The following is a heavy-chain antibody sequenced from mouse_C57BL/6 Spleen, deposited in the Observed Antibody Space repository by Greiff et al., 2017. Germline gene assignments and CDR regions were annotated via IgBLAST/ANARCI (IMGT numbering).Heavy chain of an antibody. D-gene: IGHD2-2*01. CDR3: ARNLYGYDGKYYFDY. CDR2: IYPGGGYT. J-gene: IGHJ2*01. V-gene: IGHV1-63*01. CDR1: GYTFTNYW. Sequence: VQLQQSGAELVRPGTSVKMSCKASGYTFTNYWIGWAKQRPGHGLEWIGDIYPGGGYTNYKEKFKGKATLTADKSSSTAYMQFSSLKSEDSAIYYWARNLYGYDGKYYFDYWGQGTTLTVSS.